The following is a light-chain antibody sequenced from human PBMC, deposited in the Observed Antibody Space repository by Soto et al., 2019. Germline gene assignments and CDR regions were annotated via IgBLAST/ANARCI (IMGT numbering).Light chain of an antibody. CDR1: SSDVGGYNF. J-gene: IGLJ1*01. CDR2: DVS. V-gene: IGLV2-14*01. Sequence: QSVLTQPASLSGSPGQSIALSCTGASSDVGGYNFVSWYQQHPGKAPKLMVYDVSNRPSGVSNRFSGSKSGNTASLTISGLQAEDEADYYCSSYTSSSTYVFGTGTKATVL. CDR3: SSYTSSSTYV.